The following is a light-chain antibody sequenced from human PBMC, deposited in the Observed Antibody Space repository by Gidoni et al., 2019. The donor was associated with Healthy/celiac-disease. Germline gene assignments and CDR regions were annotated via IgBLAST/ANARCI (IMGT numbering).Light chain of an antibody. Sequence: DIQMTQSPSSLSASVGDRVTITCQASQDISNYLNWYQQKPGKAPKLLIYDASNLETGVPSRFSGSGSGTDFTFTISSLQPEDIATFYGQQYDNLLTFVGGTKVEIK. J-gene: IGKJ4*01. CDR3: QQYDNLLT. CDR2: DAS. V-gene: IGKV1-33*01. CDR1: QDISNY.